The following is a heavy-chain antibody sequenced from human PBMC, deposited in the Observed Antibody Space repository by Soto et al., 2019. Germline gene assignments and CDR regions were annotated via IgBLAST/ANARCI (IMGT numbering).Heavy chain of an antibody. CDR2: ISDTSDAV. V-gene: IGHV3-23*01. CDR1: GFPFSTSA. D-gene: IGHD1-26*01. CDR3: GKYSGSYPVYNGMNV. Sequence: GGSLRLSCAASGFPFSTSAMNWVRHAPGKGLEWVSIISDTSDAVYYAESVKGRFTSSRDNSRSTLYLQMNSLRAEDTAVYYCGKYSGSYPVYNGMNVWGQGTTVTVSS. J-gene: IGHJ6*02.